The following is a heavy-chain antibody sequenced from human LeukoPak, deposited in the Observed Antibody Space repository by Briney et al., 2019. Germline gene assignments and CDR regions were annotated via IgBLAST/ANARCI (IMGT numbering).Heavy chain of an antibody. CDR1: GYTITSYD. V-gene: IGHV1-8*01. CDR3: ATAPPRIAARRHYYYYYMDV. J-gene: IGHJ6*03. D-gene: IGHD6-6*01. Sequence: ASVKVSCKASGYTITSYDINWVRQATGQGLEWMGWMNPNSGNTGYAQKFQGRVTMTRNTSISTAYMELSSLRSEDTAVYYCATAPPRIAARRHYYYYYMDVWSKGTTVTVYS. CDR2: MNPNSGNT.